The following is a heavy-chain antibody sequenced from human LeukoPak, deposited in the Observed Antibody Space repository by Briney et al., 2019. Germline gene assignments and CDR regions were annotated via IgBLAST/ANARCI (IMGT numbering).Heavy chain of an antibody. V-gene: IGHV3-21*01. D-gene: IGHD3-3*01. CDR2: ISSSSSYI. CDR3: ARMAVHGPRFLEWFDAFDI. CDR1: GFTFSSYS. J-gene: IGHJ3*02. Sequence: PGGSLRLSCAASGFTFSSYSMNWVRQAPGKGLEWVSSISSSSSYIYYADSVKGRFTISRDNAKNSLYLQMNSLRAEDTAVYYCARMAVHGPRFLEWFDAFDIWGQGTMVTVSS.